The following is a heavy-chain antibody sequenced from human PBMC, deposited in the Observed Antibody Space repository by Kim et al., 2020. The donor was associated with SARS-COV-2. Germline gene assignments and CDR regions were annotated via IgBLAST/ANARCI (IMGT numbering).Heavy chain of an antibody. CDR3: FIDPQV. CDR2: INPETGER. V-gene: IGHV1-24*01. Sequence: ASVKVSCKASGYTLTEFSIHWVRQAPGKGLEWMAHINPETGERSFAQKIKGRVTMTEDTSTETAYMELTNLRSDDTAMYFCFIDPQVWGQGTLVSVSS. D-gene: IGHD1-26*01. CDR1: GYTLTEFS. J-gene: IGHJ4*02.